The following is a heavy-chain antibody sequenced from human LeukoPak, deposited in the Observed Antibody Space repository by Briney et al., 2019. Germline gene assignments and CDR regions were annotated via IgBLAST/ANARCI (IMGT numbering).Heavy chain of an antibody. Sequence: ASVKVSCKASGYTFTGYYIHWVRQAPGQGLEWMGWIDPNSGGSNSAQKFQGRVTMTRDTSISTAYMELSRLRSDDTAVYYCARAPRGFCSGGSCFDFWGQGTLVTVSS. V-gene: IGHV1-2*02. D-gene: IGHD2-15*01. CDR3: ARAPRGFCSGGSCFDF. J-gene: IGHJ4*02. CDR1: GYTFTGYY. CDR2: IDPNSGGS.